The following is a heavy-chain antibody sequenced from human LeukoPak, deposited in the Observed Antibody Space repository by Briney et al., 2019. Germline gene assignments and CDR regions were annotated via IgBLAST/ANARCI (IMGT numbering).Heavy chain of an antibody. Sequence: AGRSLRLSCAASGFTFDDYDMHWVRQAPGKGLEWVSGISWNSGSIGYADSVKGRFTISRDNAKNSLYLQMNSLRAEDTALYYCAKDRDYGGDSAVFDYWGQGTRVTVSS. CDR1: GFTFDDYD. CDR2: ISWNSGSI. V-gene: IGHV3-9*01. D-gene: IGHD4-23*01. J-gene: IGHJ4*02. CDR3: AKDRDYGGDSAVFDY.